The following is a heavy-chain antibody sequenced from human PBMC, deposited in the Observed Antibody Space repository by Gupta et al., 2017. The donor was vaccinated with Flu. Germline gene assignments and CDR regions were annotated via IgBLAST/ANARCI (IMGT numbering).Heavy chain of an antibody. CDR3: ERDVSNYYYYIDV. CDR2: LKHDVCET. V-gene: IGHV3-7*01. D-gene: IGHD3-3*02. J-gene: IGHJ6*03. Sequence: RQAPGKELEWLANLKHDVCETYYEDAVKARFTISSDNSQNSLYLKMNSLRAEDTAVYYCERDVSNYYYYIDVWGKGTTVTVSS.